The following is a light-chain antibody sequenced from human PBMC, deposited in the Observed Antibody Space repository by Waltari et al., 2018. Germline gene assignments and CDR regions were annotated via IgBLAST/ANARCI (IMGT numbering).Light chain of an antibody. CDR2: GAS. CDR3: QQYHNWPPRWT. CDR1: QSVTSN. Sequence: EIVMTQSPATLSVSPGERATPSCRASQSVTSNLAWYQQKPGQAPRLLIYGASTRATDIPARFSGGGSGTEFTLTISSLQSEDFAVYYCQQYHNWPPRWTFGQGTKVEIK. J-gene: IGKJ1*01. V-gene: IGKV3-15*01.